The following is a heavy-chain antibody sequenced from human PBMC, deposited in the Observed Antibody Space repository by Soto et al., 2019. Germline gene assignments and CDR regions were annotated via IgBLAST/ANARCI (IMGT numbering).Heavy chain of an antibody. J-gene: IGHJ3*02. CDR1: GFTFSSYG. CDR2: ISYDGSNK. Sequence: PGGSLRLSCAASGFTFSSYGMHWVRQAPGKGLEWVAVISYDGSNKYYADSVKGRFTISRDNSKNTLYLQMNSLRAEDTAVYYCAKDFGSGYSAFDIWGQGTMVTVSS. CDR3: AKDFGSGYSAFDI. V-gene: IGHV3-30*18. D-gene: IGHD3-22*01.